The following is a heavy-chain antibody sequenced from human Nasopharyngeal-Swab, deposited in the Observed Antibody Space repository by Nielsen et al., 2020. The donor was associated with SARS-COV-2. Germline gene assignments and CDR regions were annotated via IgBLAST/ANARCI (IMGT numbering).Heavy chain of an antibody. CDR1: GFTFSSYA. Sequence: GESPNTSCAAPGFTFSSYAIHWVRQPPGKGLEWVAVISYDGSNKYYADSVKGRFTISRDNSKNTLYLQMNSLRAEDTAVYYCAAEATGTDAFDVWGQGTMVTVSS. D-gene: IGHD6-13*01. CDR3: AAEATGTDAFDV. J-gene: IGHJ3*01. V-gene: IGHV3-30*04. CDR2: ISYDGSNK.